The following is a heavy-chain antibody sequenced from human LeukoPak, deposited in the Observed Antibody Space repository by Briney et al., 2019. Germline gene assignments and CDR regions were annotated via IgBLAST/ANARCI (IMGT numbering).Heavy chain of an antibody. CDR3: ARRGEGSSWYFDY. V-gene: IGHV4-39*07. CDR1: GGSISSSYYY. CDR2: INHSGST. Sequence: SETLSLTCTVSGGSISSSYYYWGWIRQPPGKGLEWIGEINHSGSTNYNPSLKSRVTISIDTSKNQFSLKLSSVTAADTVVYYCARRGEGSSWYFDYWGQGTLVTVSS. D-gene: IGHD6-13*01. J-gene: IGHJ4*02.